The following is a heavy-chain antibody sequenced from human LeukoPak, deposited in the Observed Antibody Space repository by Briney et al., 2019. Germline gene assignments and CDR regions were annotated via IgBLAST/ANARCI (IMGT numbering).Heavy chain of an antibody. CDR3: AKDRTYYYDSSGFDY. J-gene: IGHJ4*02. CDR2: IRYDGSNK. Sequence: GGSLRLSCAASGFTFRNYGMSWVRQAPGKGLEWVAFIRYDGSNKYYADSVKGRFTISRDNSKNTLYLQMNSLRAEDTAVYYCAKDRTYYYDSSGFDYWGQGTLVTVSS. CDR1: GFTFRNYG. D-gene: IGHD3-22*01. V-gene: IGHV3-30*02.